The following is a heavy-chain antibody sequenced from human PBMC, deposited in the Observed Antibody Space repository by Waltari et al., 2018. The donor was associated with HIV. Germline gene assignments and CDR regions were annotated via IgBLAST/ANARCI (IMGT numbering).Heavy chain of an antibody. J-gene: IGHJ6*02. CDR3: ARGYYYRMDV. V-gene: IGHV4-61*02. CDR1: GGSISSGYYY. D-gene: IGHD3-10*01. CDR2: FYTRGGT. Sequence: QVQLQESGPGLVKPSQTLSLTCTVSGGSISSGYYYWSWIRQPAGKGLEWIGRFYTRGGTNYNPPLKSRVTISVDTSKNQFSLKLSSVTAADTAVYYCARGYYYRMDVWGQGTTVTVSS.